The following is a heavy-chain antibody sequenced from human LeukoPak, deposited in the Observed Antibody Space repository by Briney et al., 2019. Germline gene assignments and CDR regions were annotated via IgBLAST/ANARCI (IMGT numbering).Heavy chain of an antibody. CDR3: ARVRNSGFRYVDS. D-gene: IGHD5-12*01. CDR2: ISAYNGNT. V-gene: IGHV1-18*01. CDR1: GYTFTNYA. Sequence: ASVKVSCKASGYTFTNYAISWVRQAPGQGLEWVGWISAYNGNTNYAQKLQGRVTMTTDTSTSTAYMYLRSLRSDDTAVYYCARVRNSGFRYVDSWGQGTLVTVSS. J-gene: IGHJ4*02.